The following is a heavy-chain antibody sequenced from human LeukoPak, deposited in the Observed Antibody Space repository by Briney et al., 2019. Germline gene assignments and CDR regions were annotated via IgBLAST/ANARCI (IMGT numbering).Heavy chain of an antibody. J-gene: IGHJ4*02. V-gene: IGHV3-48*04. CDR3: ARSRTYYYDSSGYYYFDY. D-gene: IGHD3-22*01. CDR1: GFTFSSYS. CDR2: ISSSSSTI. Sequence: PGGSLRLSCAASGFTFSSYSMNWVRQAPGKGLEWVSYISSSSSTIYYADSVKGRFTISRDNAKNSLYLQMNSLRAEDTALYHCARSRTYYYDSSGYYYFDYWGQGTLVTVSS.